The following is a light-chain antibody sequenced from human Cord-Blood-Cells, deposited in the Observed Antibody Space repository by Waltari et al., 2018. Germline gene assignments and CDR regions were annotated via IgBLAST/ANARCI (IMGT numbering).Light chain of an antibody. CDR2: EGS. CDR3: CSYAGSSTVV. V-gene: IGLV2-23*01. Sequence: QSALTQPASVSGSPGQSITISCTGTSRDVGSYNLVSWYQQHPGKAPKLMMYEGSKRPSGVSKRFSGSKSGNTASLTISGLQAEDDADYYCCSYAGSSTVVFGGGTKLTVL. J-gene: IGLJ2*01. CDR1: SRDVGSYNL.